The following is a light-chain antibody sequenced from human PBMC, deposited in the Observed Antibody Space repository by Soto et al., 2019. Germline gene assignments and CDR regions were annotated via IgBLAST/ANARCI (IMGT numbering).Light chain of an antibody. CDR3: QQYGSLPYT. J-gene: IGKJ2*01. CDR1: QSVSSST. Sequence: EVVLTQTPGTLSLSPGERATLSCRASQSVSSSTLVWYQQKPGLAPRLLIYGVSSKATCFPDRFIGSGSVREVTLTISRLESEDFAVYFCQQYGSLPYTFGLGTKLE. CDR2: GVS. V-gene: IGKV3-20*01.